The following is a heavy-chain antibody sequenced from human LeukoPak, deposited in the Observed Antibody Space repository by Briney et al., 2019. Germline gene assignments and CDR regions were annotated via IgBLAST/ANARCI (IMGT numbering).Heavy chain of an antibody. J-gene: IGHJ5*02. V-gene: IGHV1-2*02. CDR3: ATVTSSSWGNWFDP. Sequence: ASVKVSCKASGYTFTGYYMHWVRQAPGQGLEWVGWINPNSGGTNYAQKFQGRVTMTRDTSISTAYMELSRLTADDTAVYYCATVTSSSWGNWFDPWGQGTLVSVSS. CDR1: GYTFTGYY. CDR2: INPNSGGT. D-gene: IGHD6-13*01.